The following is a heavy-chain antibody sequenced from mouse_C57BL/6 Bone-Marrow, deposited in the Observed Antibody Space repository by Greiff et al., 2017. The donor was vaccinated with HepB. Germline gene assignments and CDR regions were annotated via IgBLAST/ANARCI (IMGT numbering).Heavy chain of an antibody. CDR1: GFTFSSYA. V-gene: IGHV5-4*03. Sequence: DVKLVESGGGLVKPGGSLKLSCAASGFTFSSYAMSWVRQTPEKRLEWVATISDGGSYTYYPDNVKGRFTISRDNAKNNLYLQMSHLKSEDTAMYYCARALGAMDYWGQGTSVTVSS. CDR2: ISDGGSYT. J-gene: IGHJ4*01. D-gene: IGHD3-3*01. CDR3: ARALGAMDY.